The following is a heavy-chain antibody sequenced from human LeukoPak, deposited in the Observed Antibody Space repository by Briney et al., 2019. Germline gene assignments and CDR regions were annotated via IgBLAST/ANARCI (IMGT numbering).Heavy chain of an antibody. J-gene: IGHJ4*02. Sequence: ASVKVSCKASGYTFTGYYLHWLRQPPGQGLEWVGWINPNSGGTNYAQKFQGRVTMTRDTSISTAYTELSRLSSDDTAVYYCARDRGVVVAATDCDYWGQGTLVTVSS. V-gene: IGHV1-2*02. D-gene: IGHD2-15*01. CDR1: GYTFTGYY. CDR3: ARDRGVVVAATDCDY. CDR2: INPNSGGT.